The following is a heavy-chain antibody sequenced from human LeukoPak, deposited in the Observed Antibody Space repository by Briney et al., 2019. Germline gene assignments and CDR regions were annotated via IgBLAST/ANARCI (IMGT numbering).Heavy chain of an antibody. V-gene: IGHV4-30-4*01. J-gene: IGHJ4*02. Sequence: SQTLSLTCTVSGGSISSGDYYWSWIRQPPGKGLEWIGYIYYSGSTYYNPSLKSRVTISVDTSKNQFSLKLSSVTAADTAVYYCARGGRYYDSSGYPTDFDYWGQGTLVTVSS. CDR3: ARGGRYYDSSGYPTDFDY. CDR1: GGSISSGDYY. D-gene: IGHD3-22*01. CDR2: IYYSGST.